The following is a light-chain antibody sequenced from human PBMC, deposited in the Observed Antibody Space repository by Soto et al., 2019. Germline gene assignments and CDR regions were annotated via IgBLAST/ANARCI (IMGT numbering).Light chain of an antibody. CDR3: QQYGSSPYT. V-gene: IGKV3-20*01. CDR1: QSVSSSY. CDR2: GTS. J-gene: IGKJ1*01. Sequence: ETVLTQSPGTLSLSPGERATLSCRASQSVSSSYLAWYQQKPGQAPRLLIYGTSSRATAIPDRFSGSGSGTDFTLTISRLEPEDYAVDYCQQYGSSPYTFGQVTK.